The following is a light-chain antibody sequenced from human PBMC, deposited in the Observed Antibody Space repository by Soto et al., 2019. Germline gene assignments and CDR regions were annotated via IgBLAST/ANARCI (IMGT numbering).Light chain of an antibody. CDR1: SNDIGAYNY. CDR3: SSYAGRGTGV. CDR2: EVF. V-gene: IGLV2-8*01. Sequence: QSALTQPPSASGSPGQSVTISCTGTSNDIGAYNYVSWYQQHSGKAPQLLIYEVFRRPSGVPDRFSGSRSGNTASLTISGLQPEDEADYYCSSYAGRGTGVFGTGTQLTVL. J-gene: IGLJ1*01.